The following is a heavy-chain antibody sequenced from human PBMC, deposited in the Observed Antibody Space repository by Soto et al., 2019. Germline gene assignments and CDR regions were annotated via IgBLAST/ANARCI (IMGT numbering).Heavy chain of an antibody. Sequence: GGSLRLSCAASGFTFSSYAMSWVRQAPGKGLEWVSAISGSGGSTYYEDSVKGRFTISRDNSKNTLYLQMNRLRAEDTAVYYCAKYTGLLRGYFQHWGQGTLVTVSS. D-gene: IGHD3-10*01. CDR1: GFTFSSYA. V-gene: IGHV3-23*01. J-gene: IGHJ1*01. CDR2: ISGSGGST. CDR3: AKYTGLLRGYFQH.